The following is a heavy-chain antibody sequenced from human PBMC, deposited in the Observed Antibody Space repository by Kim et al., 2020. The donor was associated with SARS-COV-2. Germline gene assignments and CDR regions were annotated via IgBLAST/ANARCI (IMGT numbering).Heavy chain of an antibody. D-gene: IGHD3-10*01. CDR1: GYSFTSYW. CDR3: ARGDYYGSDPGGYYYYGMDV. V-gene: IGHV5-10-1*01. CDR2: IDPSDAYT. J-gene: IGHJ6*02. Sequence: GESLKISCKGSGYSFTSYWISWERQMPGKGLEWMGRIDPSDAYTNYSPSFQGHVTISADKSISTAYLQWSSLKASDTALYYCARGDYYGSDPGGYYYYGMDVWGQGTTVTVSS.